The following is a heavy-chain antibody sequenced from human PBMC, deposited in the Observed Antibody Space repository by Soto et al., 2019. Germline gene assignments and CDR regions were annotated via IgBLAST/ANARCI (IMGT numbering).Heavy chain of an antibody. Sequence: QVQRMQSGAEVRKPGASVMVSCKTSGFAFTICGIGWVRQAPGQGLEWMGWFSVDSDSTDYARKFQGRVTLTTDVSTTTAYMELRSLRPDDTALYYCARNGGSSSPLDCWGQGTLVTVSS. J-gene: IGHJ4*02. CDR1: GFAFTICG. CDR3: ARNGGSSSPLDC. CDR2: FSVDSDST. D-gene: IGHD6-6*01. V-gene: IGHV1-18*01.